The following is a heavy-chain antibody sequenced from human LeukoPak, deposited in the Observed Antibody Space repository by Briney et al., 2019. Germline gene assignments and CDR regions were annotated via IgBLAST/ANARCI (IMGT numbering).Heavy chain of an antibody. CDR3: ASFLYYDFWSGYYRFDY. CDR2: IYHSGST. V-gene: IGHV4-38-2*01. J-gene: IGHJ4*02. D-gene: IGHD3-3*01. CDR1: GHSISSGYY. Sequence: PSETLSLTCAVSGHSISSGYYWGWIRQPPGKGLEWIGSIYHSGSTYYNPPLKSRVTISVDTSKNQFSLKLSSVTAADTAVYYCASFLYYDFWSGYYRFDYWGQGTLVTVSS.